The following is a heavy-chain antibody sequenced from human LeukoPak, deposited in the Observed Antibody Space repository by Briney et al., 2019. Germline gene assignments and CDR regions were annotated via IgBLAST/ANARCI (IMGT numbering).Heavy chain of an antibody. D-gene: IGHD4-17*01. V-gene: IGHV3-48*04. Sequence: GGSLRLSCAASGFTFSGHNMNWVRQAPGKGLEWISFVSISSGTIYYADSVKGRFRISRDNAKSSLDLEMNSLRAEDTAVYYCARVDYGDYEGGFFDYWGQGTLVTVSS. CDR2: VSISSGTI. CDR3: ARVDYGDYEGGFFDY. J-gene: IGHJ4*02. CDR1: GFTFSGHN.